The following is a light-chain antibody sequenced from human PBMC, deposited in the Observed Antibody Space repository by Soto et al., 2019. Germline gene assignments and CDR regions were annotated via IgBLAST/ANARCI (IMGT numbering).Light chain of an antibody. CDR3: QQYNSYRT. CDR2: DAS. CDR1: QDISSL. J-gene: IGKJ1*01. Sequence: DIQMTQSPSTLSASVVDTVTITFRASQDISSLLAWYQQKPGKAPKLLIYDASILESGVPSRFSGSGSGTEFTLTISSLQTDDFATYYCQQYNSYRTFGQGTKVDIK. V-gene: IGKV1-5*01.